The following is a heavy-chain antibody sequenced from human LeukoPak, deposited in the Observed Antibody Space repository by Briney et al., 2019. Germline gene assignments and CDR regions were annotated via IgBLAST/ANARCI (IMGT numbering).Heavy chain of an antibody. V-gene: IGHV1-8*01. D-gene: IGHD6-6*01. CDR3: AIRSSWDAFDI. CDR1: GYTFTSYD. CDR2: MNPHSGNT. Sequence: GASVKVSCKGSGYTFTSYDINWVRQATGQGLEWMGWMNPHSGNTGYAQKLQGRVTITRNTSISTAYMELSSLRSEDMAVYYCAIRSSWDAFDIWGQGTMVTVSS. J-gene: IGHJ3*02.